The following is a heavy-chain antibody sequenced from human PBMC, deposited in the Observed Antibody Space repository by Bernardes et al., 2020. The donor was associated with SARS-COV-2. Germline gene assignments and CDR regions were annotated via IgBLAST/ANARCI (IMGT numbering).Heavy chain of an antibody. Sequence: SETLSLTCTVSGGSISSSSYYWGWIRQPPGKGLEWIGSIYYSGSTYYNPSLKSRVTISVDTSKNQFSLKLSSVTAADTAVYYCATVATINYYGMDGWGQGTTVTVSS. D-gene: IGHD5-12*01. J-gene: IGHJ6*02. CDR2: IYYSGST. CDR1: GGSISSSSYY. V-gene: IGHV4-39*01. CDR3: ATVATINYYGMDG.